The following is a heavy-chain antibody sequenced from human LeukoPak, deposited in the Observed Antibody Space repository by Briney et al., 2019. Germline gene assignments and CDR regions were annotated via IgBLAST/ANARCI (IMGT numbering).Heavy chain of an antibody. CDR3: ARGAGGSPWYYFDY. Sequence: PSQTLSLTCTVSGGSISSGSYYWSWIRQPAGKGLEWIGRIYTSGSTNYNPSLKSRVTISVDTSKNQFSLKLSSVTAADTAVYYCARGAGGSPWYYFDYWGQGTLVTVSS. J-gene: IGHJ4*02. CDR2: IYTSGST. CDR1: GGSISSGSYY. V-gene: IGHV4-61*02. D-gene: IGHD3-16*01.